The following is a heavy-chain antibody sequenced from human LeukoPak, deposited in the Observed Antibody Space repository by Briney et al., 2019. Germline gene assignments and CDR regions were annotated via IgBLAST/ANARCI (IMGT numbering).Heavy chain of an antibody. Sequence: PSETLSLTCTVSGGSINSYYWSWIRQPPGKGLEWIAYFSYSGSIKYNPSLKSRVSISGDTSKNQFSLKLSSVTAADTAVYYCARGRVCSGGSCYRYYYYYYMDVWGKGTTVTVSS. D-gene: IGHD2-15*01. CDR2: FSYSGSI. V-gene: IGHV4-59*12. CDR3: ARGRVCSGGSCYRYYYYYYMDV. CDR1: GGSINSYY. J-gene: IGHJ6*03.